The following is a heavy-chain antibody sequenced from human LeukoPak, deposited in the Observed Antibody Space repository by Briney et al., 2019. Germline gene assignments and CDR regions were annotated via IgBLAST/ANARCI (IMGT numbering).Heavy chain of an antibody. CDR3: AGFLWFGELFVYGGNDAFDI. V-gene: IGHV4-34*01. CDR2: INHSGST. CDR1: GGSFSRYY. D-gene: IGHD3-10*01. Sequence: PSETLSLTCDVYGGSFSRYYWSWIRQPPGKGLEWIGEINHSGSTNYNPSLKSRVTISVDTSKNQFSLKLKSVTAADTAVYYCAGFLWFGELFVYGGNDAFDIWGQGTMVTVSS. J-gene: IGHJ3*02.